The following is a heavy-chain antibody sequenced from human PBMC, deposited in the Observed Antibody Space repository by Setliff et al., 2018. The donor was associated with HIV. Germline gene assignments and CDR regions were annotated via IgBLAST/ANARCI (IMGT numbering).Heavy chain of an antibody. V-gene: IGHV3-33*01. Sequence: GGSLRLSCATSGFTFSNYGMHWVRQAPGKGLEWVALIWNDGSATYYVESVRGRFTISRDNPNNLLYLQMDSLRGEDTAVYYCAREGVHHNFWSGYTYYYGLDVWGQGTTVTVSS. D-gene: IGHD3-3*01. J-gene: IGHJ3*01. CDR2: IWNDGSAT. CDR3: AREGVHHNFWSGYTYYYGLDV. CDR1: GFTFSNYG.